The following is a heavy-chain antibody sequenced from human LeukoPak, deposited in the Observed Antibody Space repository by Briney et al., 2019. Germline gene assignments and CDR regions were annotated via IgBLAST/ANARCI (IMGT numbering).Heavy chain of an antibody. V-gene: IGHV4-59*01. D-gene: IGHD6-6*01. J-gene: IGHJ4*02. CDR2: IYYSGST. CDR3: ARATGEYTSSRPLDY. CDR1: GGSISSYL. Sequence: PSETLSLTCTVSGGSISSYLWSWIRQPPGKGLEWIGYIYYSGSTNYNPSLKSRVTISVDTSKNQFSLKLSSVTAADTAVYYCARATGEYTSSRPLDYWGQGTLVTVSS.